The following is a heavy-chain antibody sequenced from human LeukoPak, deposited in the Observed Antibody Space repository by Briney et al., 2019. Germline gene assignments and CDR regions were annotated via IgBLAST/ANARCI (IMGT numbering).Heavy chain of an antibody. V-gene: IGHV3-33*01. Sequence: GGSLRLSCAASGFTFSSFAMHWVRQAPGKGLEWVADIWYNGSNKYYAESVKGRFTISRDNSKNTLYLQMNSLRAEDTAVYYCSRGGYGDYNNWFDHWGQGTLVIVSS. CDR3: SRGGYGDYNNWFDH. J-gene: IGHJ5*02. CDR2: IWYNGSNK. CDR1: GFTFSSFA. D-gene: IGHD4-17*01.